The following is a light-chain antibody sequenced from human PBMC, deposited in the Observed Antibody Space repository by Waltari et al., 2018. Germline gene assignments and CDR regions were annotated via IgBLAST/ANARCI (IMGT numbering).Light chain of an antibody. CDR2: DVS. CDR3: SSYTSSSTRV. Sequence: QSALTQPASVSGSPGPSITISCTGTSSDVGGYNYVSWYQQHPGNAPKLMIFDVSNRPSWVSNRFSGSKSGNTRSLTISGLQAEDEADYYCSSYTSSSTRVFGGGTKLTVL. V-gene: IGLV2-14*03. CDR1: SSDVGGYNY. J-gene: IGLJ3*02.